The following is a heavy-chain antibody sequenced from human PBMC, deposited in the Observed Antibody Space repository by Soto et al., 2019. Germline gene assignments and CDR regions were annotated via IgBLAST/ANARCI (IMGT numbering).Heavy chain of an antibody. J-gene: IGHJ4*02. CDR2: INHSGST. Sequence: SETLSLTCAVYGGSFSGYYWSWIRQPPGKGLEWIGEINHSGSTNYNPSLKSRVTISVDTSKNQFSLKLSSVTAADTAVYYCARSGLVYAMNFDYWGQGTLVTVSS. CDR3: ARSGLVYAMNFDY. V-gene: IGHV4-34*01. D-gene: IGHD2-8*01. CDR1: GGSFSGYY.